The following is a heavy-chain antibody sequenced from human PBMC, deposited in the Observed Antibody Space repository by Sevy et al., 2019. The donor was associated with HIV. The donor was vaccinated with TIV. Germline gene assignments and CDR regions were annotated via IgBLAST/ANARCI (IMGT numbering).Heavy chain of an antibody. D-gene: IGHD3-10*01. J-gene: IGHJ6*03. Sequence: SETLSLTCSVTGGSIRRGDYFWGWIRQSPGKGLEWIGSITDSGSTYYNPSLKSRVTMSVDTSKNQFSLKLSSVTAADTAEHYCARLRGGYGNGWFYYYMDVWGKGTTVTVSS. CDR3: ARLRGGYGNGWFYYYMDV. V-gene: IGHV4-39*01. CDR1: GGSIRRGDYF. CDR2: ITDSGST.